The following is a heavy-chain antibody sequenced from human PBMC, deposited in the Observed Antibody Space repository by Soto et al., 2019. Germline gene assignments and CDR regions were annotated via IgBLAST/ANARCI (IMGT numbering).Heavy chain of an antibody. CDR1: GGSISSSSYY. V-gene: IGHV4-39*01. J-gene: IGHJ4*01. Sequence: SETLSLTCTVSGGSISSSSYYWGWIRQPPGKGLEWIGSIYYSGSTYYNPSLKSRVTISVDTSKNQLSLKLSSVTAADTAVYYCERRGRGAYYTGAVDYWGQGPLVTVYS. CDR3: ERRGRGAYYTGAVDY. D-gene: IGHD2-8*02. CDR2: IYYSGST.